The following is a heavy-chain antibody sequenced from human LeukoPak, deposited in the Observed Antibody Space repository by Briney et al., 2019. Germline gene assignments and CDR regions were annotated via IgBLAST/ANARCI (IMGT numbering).Heavy chain of an antibody. CDR1: GDSISTSNSY. J-gene: IGHJ6*03. Sequence: PSETLSLTCTVSGDSISTSNSYWGWIRQPPGKGLEWIGSVSYTGNTYYNPSLKSRVTTSVDTSKNQFSLKLTSVTAADTAVYYCARTHGCSGGSCYYYYYYMDVWGKGTTVTVSS. D-gene: IGHD2-15*01. CDR3: ARTHGCSGGSCYYYYYYMDV. CDR2: VSYTGNT. V-gene: IGHV4-39*07.